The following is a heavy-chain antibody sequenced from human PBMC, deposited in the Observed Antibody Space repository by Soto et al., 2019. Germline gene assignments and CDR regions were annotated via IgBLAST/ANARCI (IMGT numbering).Heavy chain of an antibody. D-gene: IGHD7-27*01. J-gene: IGHJ4*02. CDR1: GFTFSIFA. Sequence: GGSLRLSCAASGFTFSIFAMSWVRQSPGKGLEWVSTISGSGGSTYYADAVKGRFTISRDNSMGTLYLQMKSLRAEDTAIYYCAKEVSLGSTVDLGYWGQGALVTVSS. CDR2: ISGSGGST. CDR3: AKEVSLGSTVDLGY. V-gene: IGHV3-23*01.